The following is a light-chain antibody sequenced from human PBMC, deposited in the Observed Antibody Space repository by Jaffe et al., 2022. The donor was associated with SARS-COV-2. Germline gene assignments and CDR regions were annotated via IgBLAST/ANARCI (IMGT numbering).Light chain of an antibody. CDR3: QHYNNWPPRT. J-gene: IGKJ4*01. CDR1: QSVSNN. Sequence: EIVMTQSPATLSVSPGERATLSCRASQSVSNNLAWYQQKPGQAPRLLIYAASTRAPDIPARFSGSGSGTEFTLTISSLQSEDFAVYYCQHYNNWPPRTFGGGTKVEIK. V-gene: IGKV3-15*01. CDR2: AAS.